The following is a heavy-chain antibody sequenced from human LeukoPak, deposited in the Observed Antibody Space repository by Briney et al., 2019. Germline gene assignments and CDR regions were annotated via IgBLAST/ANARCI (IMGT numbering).Heavy chain of an antibody. CDR3: ARVSNYYGSGNYQKQFDY. CDR2: INWNGGST. V-gene: IGHV3-20*04. D-gene: IGHD3-10*01. Sequence: GGSLRLSCAASGFTFDDYGMSWVRQAPGKGLEWVSGINWNGGSTGYADSVKGRFTISRDSAKNSLYLQMNSLRAEDTAVYYCARVSNYYGSGNYQKQFDYWGQGTLVTVSS. J-gene: IGHJ4*02. CDR1: GFTFDDYG.